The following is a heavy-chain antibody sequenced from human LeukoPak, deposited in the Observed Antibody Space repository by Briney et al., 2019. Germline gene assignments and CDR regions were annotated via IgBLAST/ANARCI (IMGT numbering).Heavy chain of an antibody. CDR3: ARLRQGYSYGSNAFDI. D-gene: IGHD5-18*01. J-gene: IGHJ3*02. CDR1: GFTFSSYS. Sequence: GGSLRLSCAASGFTFSSYSMNWVRQAPGKGLEWVSSISSSSSYIYYADSVKGRFTISRDNAKNSLYLQMNSLRAEDTAVYYCARLRQGYSYGSNAFDIWGQGTMVTVSS. V-gene: IGHV3-21*01. CDR2: ISSSSSYI.